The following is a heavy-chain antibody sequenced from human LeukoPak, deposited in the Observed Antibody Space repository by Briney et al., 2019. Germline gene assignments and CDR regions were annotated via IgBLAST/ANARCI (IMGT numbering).Heavy chain of an antibody. CDR1: GGTFSSYA. J-gene: IGHJ4*02. CDR2: IIPIFGTA. V-gene: IGHV1-69*13. Sequence: GASVKVSCKASGGTFSSYAISWVRQAPGQGLEWMGGIIPIFGTANYAQKFQGRVTITADESTSTAYMELSSLRSEDTAVYYCARELDGPEGGYYFDYWGQGTLVTVFS. CDR3: ARELDGPEGGYYFDY. D-gene: IGHD1-1*01.